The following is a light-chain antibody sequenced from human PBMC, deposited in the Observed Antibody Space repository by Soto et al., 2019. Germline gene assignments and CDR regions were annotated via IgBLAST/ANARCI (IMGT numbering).Light chain of an antibody. CDR3: QQYGSSSWT. CDR2: GAS. Sequence: EIVLTQSPGTLSLSPGERTTLSCRASQSVSSIYLAWYQHKPGQAPSLLIYGASSRATGIPDRFSGSGSGTDFTLTISRLDPEDFAVYYCQQYGSSSWTFGRGTTVEIK. V-gene: IGKV3-20*01. CDR1: QSVSSIY. J-gene: IGKJ1*01.